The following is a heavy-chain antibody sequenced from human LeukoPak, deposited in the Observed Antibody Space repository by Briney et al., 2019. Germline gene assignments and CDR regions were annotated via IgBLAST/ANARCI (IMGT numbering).Heavy chain of an antibody. V-gene: IGHV1-18*01. Sequence: ASVKVSCKASGYTFTSYGISWVRQAPGQGLEWMGWISAYNGNTNYAQKLQGRVTMTTDTSTSTAYMELRSLRSDDTAVYYCARDLLRVAYYDFWSGSCWFDPWGQGTLVTVSS. CDR1: GYTFTSYG. CDR3: ARDLLRVAYYDFWSGSCWFDP. CDR2: ISAYNGNT. J-gene: IGHJ5*02. D-gene: IGHD3-3*01.